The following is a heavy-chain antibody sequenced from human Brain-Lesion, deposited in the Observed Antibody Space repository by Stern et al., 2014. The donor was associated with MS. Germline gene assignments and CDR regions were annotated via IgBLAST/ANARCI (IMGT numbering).Heavy chain of an antibody. CDR2: IHPSGSA. V-gene: IGHV4-61*02. J-gene: IGHJ4*02. CDR3: ASGYRIFDY. Sequence: QLVESGPGLVKPSQTLSLTCTVSGGSISSGSDYWSWIRQPVGKGLEWIGRIHPSGSAFYTPSLKSRVTISTDTSMNQFSLELNSATAADTAIYYCASGYRIFDYWGQGILVTVSS. D-gene: IGHD5-18*01. CDR1: GGSISSGSDY.